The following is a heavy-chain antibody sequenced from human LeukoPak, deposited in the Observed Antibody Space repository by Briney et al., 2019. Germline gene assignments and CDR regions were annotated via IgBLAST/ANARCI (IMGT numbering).Heavy chain of an antibody. CDR3: AREPSTVPTTGPDY. J-gene: IGHJ4*02. V-gene: IGHV4-38-2*02. CDR1: GYSISSGYY. CDR2: VYHSGSI. D-gene: IGHD3-9*01. Sequence: PSGTLSLTCAVSGYSISSGYYWGWIRQPPGKGLEWIGTVYHSGSIYYNPSLKSRVTMSIDTSKNQFSLKLTSVTAADTAVYYCAREPSTVPTTGPDYWGRGALVTVSS.